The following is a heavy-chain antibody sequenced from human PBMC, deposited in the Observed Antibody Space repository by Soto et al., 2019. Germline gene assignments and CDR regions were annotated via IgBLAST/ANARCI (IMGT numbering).Heavy chain of an antibody. J-gene: IGHJ3*02. Sequence: GESVNLSFKGSGYSFTIYLIGWVRQMPGKGLEWMGIIYPGDSDTRYSPSFQGQVTISADKSISTAYLQWSSLKASDTAMYYCARPGIANAFDIWGQGTMVTVSS. CDR2: IYPGDSDT. CDR1: GYSFTIYL. V-gene: IGHV5-51*01. D-gene: IGHD6-13*01. CDR3: ARPGIANAFDI.